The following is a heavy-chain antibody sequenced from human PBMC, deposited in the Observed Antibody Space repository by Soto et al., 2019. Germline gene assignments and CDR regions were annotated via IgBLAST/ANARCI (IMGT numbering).Heavy chain of an antibody. J-gene: IGHJ4*02. Sequence: SVKLSCKASGYTFTNYGISWVRQAPGQGLEWMGWVSPYNGNRYYAQKLQDRVTMTTATSTSTAYMELASLRSDDTAVYYCARGCIAVTTHLCYWGQGTLVTVSS. CDR1: GYTFTNYG. CDR3: ARGCIAVTTHLCY. V-gene: IGHV1-18*01. D-gene: IGHD4-17*01. CDR2: VSPYNGNR.